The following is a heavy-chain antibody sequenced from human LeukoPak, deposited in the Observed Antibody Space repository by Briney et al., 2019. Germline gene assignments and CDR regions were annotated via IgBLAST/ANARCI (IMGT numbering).Heavy chain of an antibody. Sequence: GESLKISCKGPGYSFTSYWISWVRQMPGKGLEWMGRIDPSDSYTNYSPSFQGHVTISADKSISTAYLQWSSLKASDTAMYYCAAAYGGDAFDIWGQGTMVTVSS. V-gene: IGHV5-10-1*01. CDR1: GYSFTSYW. CDR3: AAAYGGDAFDI. J-gene: IGHJ3*02. D-gene: IGHD4-23*01. CDR2: IDPSDSYT.